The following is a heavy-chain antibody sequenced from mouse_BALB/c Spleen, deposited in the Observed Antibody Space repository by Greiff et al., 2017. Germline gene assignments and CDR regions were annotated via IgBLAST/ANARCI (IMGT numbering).Heavy chain of an antibody. CDR1: GFTFSSYA. CDR2: ISSGGST. Sequence: EVQRVESGGGLVKPGGSLILSCAASGFTFSSYAMSWVRQTPEKRLEWVASISSGGSTYYPDSVKGRFTISRDNARNILYVQMSSLRSEDTAMYYCAREGVYYGYGGWYCDVWGAGTTVSVSS. D-gene: IGHD1-2*01. V-gene: IGHV5-6-5*01. CDR3: AREGVYYGYGGWYCDV. J-gene: IGHJ1*01.